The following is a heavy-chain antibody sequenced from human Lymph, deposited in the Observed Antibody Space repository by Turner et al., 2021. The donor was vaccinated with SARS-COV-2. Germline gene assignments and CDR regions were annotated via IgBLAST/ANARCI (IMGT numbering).Heavy chain of an antibody. Sequence: QVQLQESGPRLVKPLETMSLTCTVSGGSMNSNYWSWIRQPPGNRLEWMGYIYYRGITNYNPSLESRVTISVDTSRNQFSLNLTSVTAADTAIYYCARDTVNNWVDPWGQGTLVTVSS. CDR2: IYYRGIT. J-gene: IGHJ5*02. CDR1: GGSMNSNY. D-gene: IGHD2-8*02. V-gene: IGHV4-59*01. CDR3: ARDTVNNWVDP.